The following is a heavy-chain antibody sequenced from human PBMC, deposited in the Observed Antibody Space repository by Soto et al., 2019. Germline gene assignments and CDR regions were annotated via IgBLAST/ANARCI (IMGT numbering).Heavy chain of an antibody. J-gene: IGHJ4*02. CDR2: INHSGST. Sequence: SETLSLTCAVYGGSFSGYYWSWIRQPPGKGLEWIGEINHSGSTNYNPSLKSRVTISVDTSKNQFSLKLSSVTAADTAVYYCARGGGYCSSTSCRPHTFDYWGQGTLVTVSS. D-gene: IGHD2-2*01. CDR3: ARGGGYCSSTSCRPHTFDY. CDR1: GGSFSGYY. V-gene: IGHV4-34*01.